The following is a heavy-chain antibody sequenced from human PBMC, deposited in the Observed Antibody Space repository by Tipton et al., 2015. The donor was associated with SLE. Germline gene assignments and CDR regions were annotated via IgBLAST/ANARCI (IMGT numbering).Heavy chain of an antibody. D-gene: IGHD6-6*01. CDR3: ARGSEPKSIAARKGAFDI. Sequence: SLRLSCAASGFTFSDYYMSWIRQAPGKGLEWVSYISSSGSATYYADSVKGRFTISRDNAKNSLYLQMNSLRAEDTAVYYCARGSEPKSIAARKGAFDIWGQGTMVTVSS. CDR2: ISSSGSAT. J-gene: IGHJ3*02. V-gene: IGHV3-11*04. CDR1: GFTFSDYY.